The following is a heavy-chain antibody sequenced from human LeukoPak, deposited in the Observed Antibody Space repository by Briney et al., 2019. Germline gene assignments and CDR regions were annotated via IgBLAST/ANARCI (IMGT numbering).Heavy chain of an antibody. V-gene: IGHV1-69*13. D-gene: IGHD2-15*01. Sequence: GASVKVSCKASGGTFSKYTISWVRQRPGQGLEWMGGITPLFGTANYAQKFQGRVTITADESASTAYMELSSLRSEDTAVYYCARDLSDIRSLIAPWGQGTLVTVSS. CDR2: ITPLFGTA. J-gene: IGHJ5*02. CDR1: GGTFSKYT. CDR3: ARDLSDIRSLIAP.